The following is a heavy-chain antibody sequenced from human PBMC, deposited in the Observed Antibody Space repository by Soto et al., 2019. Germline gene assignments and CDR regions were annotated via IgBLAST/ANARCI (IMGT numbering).Heavy chain of an antibody. V-gene: IGHV4-31*03. D-gene: IGHD3-10*01. CDR3: ARGLRANRGRDYYGMDV. CDR2: IFYSGRT. CDR1: DGSISSGDYT. Sequence: QVQLQESGPGLVKASQTLSLTCSVSDGSISSGDYTWSWIRQHPGEGLEWIGYIFYSGRTYYNPSLKSRLTISIDTSENQFSLRLTSVTAADTALYYCARGLRANRGRDYYGMDVWGQGTTVTVSS. J-gene: IGHJ6*02.